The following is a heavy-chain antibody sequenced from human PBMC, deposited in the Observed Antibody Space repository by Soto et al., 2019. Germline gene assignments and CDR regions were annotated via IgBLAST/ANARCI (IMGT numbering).Heavy chain of an antibody. CDR1: GGTFSNHG. Sequence: QLQLVQSGTEVRKPGSSVKVSCQASGGTFSNHGITWVRQAPGQGFEWLGEIFPVFASVNYAQRFQGRVTITASESTSTAFLDLTILSHGDTAMYYYARKRGMGASGAIAFDNWGQGTLVIVSS. CDR3: ARKRGMGASGAIAFDN. CDR2: IFPVFASV. D-gene: IGHD6-13*01. V-gene: IGHV1-69*01. J-gene: IGHJ4*02.